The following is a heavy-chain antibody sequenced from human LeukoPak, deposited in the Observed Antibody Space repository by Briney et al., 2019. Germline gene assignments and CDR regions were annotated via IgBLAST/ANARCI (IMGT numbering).Heavy chain of an antibody. CDR3: ARDFPPDDH. V-gene: IGHV4-30-4*01. D-gene: IGHD2/OR15-2a*01. CDR1: GASIGSGGSISSGDYY. J-gene: IGHJ4*02. CDR2: VYYSGRA. Sequence: SETLPLTRTVSGASIGSGGSISSGDYYWTWIRQPPGKALEGIGYVYYSGRAYYNPSLKSRLTISLDSSKNQLSLRLTSVTAADTAVYYCARDFPPDDHWGQGTLVTVSS.